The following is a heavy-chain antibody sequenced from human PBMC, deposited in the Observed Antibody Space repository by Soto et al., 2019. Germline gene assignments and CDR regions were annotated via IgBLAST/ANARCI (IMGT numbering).Heavy chain of an antibody. CDR2: IGTAGDT. J-gene: IGHJ6*02. CDR1: GFTFSSYX. CDR3: AREWRDGYDYYYGMDV. Sequence: GGSLRLSCAASGFTFSSYXMHXVXQATGKGLEWVSPIGTAGDTYFPGSVKGRFTISRENAKNSLYLQMNSLRAEDTAVYYCAREWRDGYDYYYGMDVWGQGTTVTVSS. V-gene: IGHV3-13*01. D-gene: IGHD2-21*01.